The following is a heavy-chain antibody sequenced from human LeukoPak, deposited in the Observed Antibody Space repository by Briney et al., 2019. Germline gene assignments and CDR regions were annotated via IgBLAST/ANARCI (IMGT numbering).Heavy chain of an antibody. J-gene: IGHJ4*02. CDR1: GGSINSVGYY. CDR2: IYYSGSA. D-gene: IGHD5-12*01. V-gene: IGHV4-31*03. Sequence: SETLSLTCTVSGGSINSVGYYWSWIRQHPEKGLEWIGYIYYSGSANYQPSLKSRVTISIDTSKNQFSLNLSSVTAADTAVYYCARVPGSWPRLAFDFWGQGALVTVSS. CDR3: ARVPGSWPRLAFDF.